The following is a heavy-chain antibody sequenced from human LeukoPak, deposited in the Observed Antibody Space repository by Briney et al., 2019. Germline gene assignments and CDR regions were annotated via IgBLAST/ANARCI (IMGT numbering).Heavy chain of an antibody. D-gene: IGHD2-15*01. J-gene: IGHJ4*02. CDR2: ISSSSSYI. CDR3: AKDLETIYVVVVAGFDY. CDR1: GFNFSTYT. Sequence: GGSLRLSCAASGFNFSTYTINWVRQAPGKGLEWVSSISSSSSYIYYADSVKGRFTISRDNSKNTLYLQMNSLRAEDTAVYYCAKDLETIYVVVVAGFDYWGQGTLVTVSS. V-gene: IGHV3-21*04.